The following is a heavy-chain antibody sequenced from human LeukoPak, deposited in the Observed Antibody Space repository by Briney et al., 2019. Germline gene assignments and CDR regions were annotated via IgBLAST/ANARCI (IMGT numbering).Heavy chain of an antibody. V-gene: IGHV3-23*01. J-gene: IGHJ2*01. Sequence: PGGSLRLSCAASGFTFSSYAMSWVRQAPGKGLEWVSAISGSGGSTYYADSVKGRFTISRDNSKNTLYLQMNSLRAEDTAVYYCAKDGIVVVPAAPRYFDLWGRGTLVTVSS. D-gene: IGHD2-2*01. CDR3: AKDGIVVVPAAPRYFDL. CDR1: GFTFSSYA. CDR2: ISGSGGST.